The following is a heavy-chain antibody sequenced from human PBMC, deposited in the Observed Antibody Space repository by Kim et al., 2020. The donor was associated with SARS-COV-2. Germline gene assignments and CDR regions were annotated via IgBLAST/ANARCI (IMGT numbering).Heavy chain of an antibody. D-gene: IGHD1-7*01. CDR2: ISYDGSNK. CDR1: GFTFSSYA. V-gene: IGHV3-30*04. CDR3: ARDLELPLDY. Sequence: GGSLRLSCAASGFTFSSYAMHWVRQAPGKGLEWVAVISYDGSNKYYADSVKGRFTISRDNSKNTLYLQMNSLRAEDTAVYYCARDLELPLDYWGQGTLVTGSS. J-gene: IGHJ4*02.